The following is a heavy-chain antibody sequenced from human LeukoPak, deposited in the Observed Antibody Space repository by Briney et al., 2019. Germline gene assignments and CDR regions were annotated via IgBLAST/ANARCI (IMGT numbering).Heavy chain of an antibody. D-gene: IGHD1-26*01. CDR3: AKLSGSFPFDY. V-gene: IGHV3-23*01. CDR2: ISGSVGST. CDR1: GFTFSSYA. J-gene: IGHJ4*02. Sequence: GGSLRRSCVASGFTFSSYAMSWVRQAPGKGLEWVSAISGSVGSTFYADSVRGRFTISRDNSKNTLYLQMNSLRAEDTAVYYCAKLSGSFPFDYWGQGTLVTVSS.